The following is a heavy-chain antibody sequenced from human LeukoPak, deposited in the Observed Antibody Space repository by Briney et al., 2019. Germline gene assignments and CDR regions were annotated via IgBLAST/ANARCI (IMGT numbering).Heavy chain of an antibody. CDR2: ISATGLST. CDR3: VRDLGGRSGH. J-gene: IGHJ4*02. Sequence: GGSLTLSCTASDFAFTSSGMSWVRQVPGTGLEWVSFISATGLSTYYADSVKGRFTISRDNAKNTLYLQMNSLRVEDTAMYHCVRDLGGRSGHWGQGTLVTVSS. D-gene: IGHD1-26*01. V-gene: IGHV3-23*01. CDR1: DFAFTSSG.